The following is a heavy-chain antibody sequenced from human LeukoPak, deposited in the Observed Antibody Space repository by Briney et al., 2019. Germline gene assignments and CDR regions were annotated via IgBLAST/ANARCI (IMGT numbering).Heavy chain of an antibody. CDR1: GGSISSGGYY. CDR3: ARVGDEGVFDY. Sequence: SETLSLTCTVSGGSISSGGYYWSWIRQHPGKGLEWIGYIYYSGSTYYNPSLKSRVTISVDTSKNQFSLKLSSVTAADTAVYYCARVGDEGVFDYWGQGTLVTVSS. J-gene: IGHJ4*02. V-gene: IGHV4-31*03. CDR2: IYYSGST.